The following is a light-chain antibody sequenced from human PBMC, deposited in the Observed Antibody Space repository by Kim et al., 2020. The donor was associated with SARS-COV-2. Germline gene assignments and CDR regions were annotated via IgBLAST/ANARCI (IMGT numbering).Light chain of an antibody. Sequence: SSELTQDPAVSVALGQTVSITCQGDSLRRYYPTWYQQKPGQAPMLVIYGDNNRPSGIPDRFSVTKSGTTASLTITGAQAEDEADYYFNSRDIINNQPTFG. CDR3: NSRDIINNQPT. V-gene: IGLV3-19*01. J-gene: IGLJ2*01. CDR1: SLRRYY. CDR2: GDN.